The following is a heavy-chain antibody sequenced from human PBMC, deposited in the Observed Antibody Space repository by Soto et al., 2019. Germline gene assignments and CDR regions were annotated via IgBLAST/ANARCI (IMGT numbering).Heavy chain of an antibody. CDR2: IKSNADGGAA. J-gene: IGHJ3*02. CDR1: GFTFTNAW. V-gene: IGHV3-15*01. D-gene: IGHD6-19*01. Sequence: EVQLVESGGGLVKPGGSVRLSCTASGFTFTNAWMGWVRQGPGKGLEWVGRIKSNADGGAADYPAPVKGRFIISRDDSKKTLYGQVNSLRTEDTGVYYCTTEMRHTSGNGWYGAFDIWGHGTMVPVSS. CDR3: TTEMRHTSGNGWYGAFDI.